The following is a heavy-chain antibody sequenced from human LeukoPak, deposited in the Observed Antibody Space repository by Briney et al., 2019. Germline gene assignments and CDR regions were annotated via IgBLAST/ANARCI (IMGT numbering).Heavy chain of an antibody. Sequence: GGSLRLSCAVSGFSVSSNYMSWVRQAPGKGLEWVSVIYSGGSTYYADSVKGRFTISRDNSKNTLYLQMNSLRPEDTAVYYCAGDAAYTSMVNYWGQGTLVTVSS. V-gene: IGHV3-66*02. CDR1: GFSVSSNY. D-gene: IGHD5-18*01. J-gene: IGHJ4*02. CDR2: IYSGGST. CDR3: AGDAAYTSMVNY.